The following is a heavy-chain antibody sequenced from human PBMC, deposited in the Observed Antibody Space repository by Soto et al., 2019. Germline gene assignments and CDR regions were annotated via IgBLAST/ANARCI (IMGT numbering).Heavy chain of an antibody. CDR2: IYYSGST. V-gene: IGHV4-31*03. CDR3: ARSSPKITIFGVVEKNFDY. CDR1: GGSISSGGYY. D-gene: IGHD3-3*01. Sequence: SETLSLTCTVSGGSISSGGYYWSWIRQHPGKGLEWIGYIYYSGSTYYNPSLKSRVTISVDTSKNQFSLKLSSVTAADTAVYYCARSSPKITIFGVVEKNFDYWGQGTLVTVSS. J-gene: IGHJ4*02.